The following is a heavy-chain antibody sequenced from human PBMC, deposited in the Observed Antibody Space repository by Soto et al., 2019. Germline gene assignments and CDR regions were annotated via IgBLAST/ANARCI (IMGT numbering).Heavy chain of an antibody. CDR1: GYTFTSSD. V-gene: IGHV1-8*01. Sequence: QVQLVQSGAEVKKPGASVKVSCKASGYTFTSSDINWVRQATGQGLEWMGWMNPNTGNTDYAQKFQGRITLTRSTSISTAYLELSSLNSADSAVYYCARGASPWGQGTLVTVSS. J-gene: IGHJ5*02. CDR2: MNPNTGNT. CDR3: ARGASP.